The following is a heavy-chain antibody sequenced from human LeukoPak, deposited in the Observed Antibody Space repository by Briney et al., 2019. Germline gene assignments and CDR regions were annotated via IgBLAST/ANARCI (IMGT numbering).Heavy chain of an antibody. J-gene: IGHJ3*02. D-gene: IGHD3-10*01. CDR1: GFTFSNAW. V-gene: IGHV3-15*01. Sequence: PGGSLRLSCAASGFTFSNAWMTWVRQAPGKGLEWVGRIKSKSDGGTTDYAAPVKGRFTISRDDSKDTLYLQMNSLKTDDTAVYYCTTDLEFDAFDIWGQGTMVTVSS. CDR3: TTDLEFDAFDI. CDR2: IKSKSDGGTT.